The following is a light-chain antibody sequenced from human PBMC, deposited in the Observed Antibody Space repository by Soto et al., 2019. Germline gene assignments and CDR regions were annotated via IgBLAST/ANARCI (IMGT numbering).Light chain of an antibody. CDR1: QSIRKY. Sequence: DIQMTQSPSSLSASVGDRVIITCRASQSIRKYLNWYQHKPGKVPTLLIYAASSLQSGVPSRFSGSGSGTEFTLTISSLQPEDFATYYCQQSYSTPPAFGGGTKVDIK. CDR3: QQSYSTPPA. CDR2: AAS. J-gene: IGKJ4*01. V-gene: IGKV1-39*01.